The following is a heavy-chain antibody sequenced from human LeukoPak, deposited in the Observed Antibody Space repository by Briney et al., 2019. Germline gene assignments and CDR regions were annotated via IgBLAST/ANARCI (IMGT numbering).Heavy chain of an antibody. CDR3: ARLNSPVYYGSIDY. CDR2: INHSGST. CDR1: GGSFSGYY. Sequence: PSETLSLTCAVYGGSFSGYYWSWIRQPPGKGLEWIGEINHSGSTNYNPSLKSRVTISVDTSKNQFSLKLSSVTAADTAVYYCARLNSPVYYGSIDYWGQGTLVTVSS. J-gene: IGHJ4*02. V-gene: IGHV4-34*01. D-gene: IGHD3-10*01.